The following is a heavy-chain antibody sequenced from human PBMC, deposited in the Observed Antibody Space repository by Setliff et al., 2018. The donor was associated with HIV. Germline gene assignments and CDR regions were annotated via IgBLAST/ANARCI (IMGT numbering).Heavy chain of an antibody. CDR1: GGSISTNNYY. V-gene: IGHV4-39*01. CDR3: ARHRYRFGIDS. CDR2: IDYSGNT. Sequence: SETLSLTCTVSGGSISTNNYYWAWIRQPPGKGLEWIGTIDYSGNTYYNASLRSRAIISGDMSKNQFSLNLNSVTASETAVYYCARHRYRFGIDSWGQGARVTVSS. D-gene: IGHD3-16*01. J-gene: IGHJ5*01.